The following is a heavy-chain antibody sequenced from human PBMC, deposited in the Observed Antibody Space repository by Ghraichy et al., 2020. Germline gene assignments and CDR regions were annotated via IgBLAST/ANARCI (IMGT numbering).Heavy chain of an antibody. J-gene: IGHJ4*02. CDR2: INTKTGSP. D-gene: IGHD3-10*01. V-gene: IGHV7-4-1*02. CDR3: ARDTDYVSGSWGSDN. Sequence: ASVKVSCKSSGYAFTDYPMSWVRQAPGQGLEWLGWINTKTGSPTYAEGFTGRFVFSLDTSVSTAYLQISSLKAEDSALYYCARDTDYVSGSWGSDNWGQGTMVTVSS. CDR1: GYAFTDYP.